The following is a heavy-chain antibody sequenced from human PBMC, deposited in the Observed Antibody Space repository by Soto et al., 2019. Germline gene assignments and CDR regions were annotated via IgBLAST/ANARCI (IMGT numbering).Heavy chain of an antibody. V-gene: IGHV1-46*01. D-gene: IGHD3-10*01. CDR1: GYIFVYYY. Sequence: ASVKVSCKASGYIFVYYYIHWVRQAPGQGLEWMGKFDPRDDTTDYAQKFQGRVTMTSDTSTSTAYMEVTGLTSEDTAVYYCARDSGGSGKATLDYWGQGTLVNVSS. J-gene: IGHJ4*02. CDR3: ARDSGGSGKATLDY. CDR2: FDPRDDTT.